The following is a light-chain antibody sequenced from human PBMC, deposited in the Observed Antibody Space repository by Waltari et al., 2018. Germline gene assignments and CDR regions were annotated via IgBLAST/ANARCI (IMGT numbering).Light chain of an antibody. CDR2: ENN. CDR3: GTWDNVLTTWV. V-gene: IGLV1-51*02. J-gene: IGLJ3*02. Sequence: QSVFTQPPSVSAPPGQKVTISCPGGRSTIGENYLSWYQQLPGTAPKLLIYENNKRPSGSPDRFSGSKSGTSATLGITGLQTGDEADYYCGTWDNVLTTWVFGGGTTLTVL. CDR1: RSTIGENY.